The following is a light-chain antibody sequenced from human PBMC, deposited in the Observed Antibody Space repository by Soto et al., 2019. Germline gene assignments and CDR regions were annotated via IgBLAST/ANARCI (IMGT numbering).Light chain of an antibody. V-gene: IGLV1-40*01. CDR1: SSNIGAGYD. CDR3: QSYDTRLSGYV. CDR2: DNN. J-gene: IGLJ1*01. Sequence: QSVLTQSPSVSGAPGQRVTLSCTGSSSNIGAGYDVHWYQQLPGAAPKLLIYDNNNRPSGVPDRFSGSKSGASASLAITGLPAEDEADYYCQSYDTRLSGYVFGTGTKVTVL.